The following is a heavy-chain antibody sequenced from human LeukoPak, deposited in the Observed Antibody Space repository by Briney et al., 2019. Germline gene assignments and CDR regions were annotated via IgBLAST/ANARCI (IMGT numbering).Heavy chain of an antibody. V-gene: IGHV4-34*01. J-gene: IGHJ6*02. Sequence: SETLSLTCAVYGGSFSGYYWSWIRQPPGKGLEWIGEINHRGRTNYNPSLKSRVTISVDTSKNQFSLKLSSVTAADTAVYYCARVSCSGGSCYQYYYYYYGMDVWGQGTTVTVSS. CDR1: GGSFSGYY. D-gene: IGHD2-15*01. CDR2: INHRGRT. CDR3: ARVSCSGGSCYQYYYYYYGMDV.